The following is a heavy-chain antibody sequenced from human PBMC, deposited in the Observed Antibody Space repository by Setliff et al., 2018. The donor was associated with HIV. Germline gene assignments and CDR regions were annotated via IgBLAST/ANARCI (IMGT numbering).Heavy chain of an antibody. J-gene: IGHJ5*01. CDR1: GFTFSNYA. Sequence: PGGSLRLSCAASGFTFSNYAMAWVRQAPGKGLVWVSRINTDGSSATYADSVKGRFTNSRDNAKNTLYLQMDSLGAEDTAVYYCARGGANPSWFDSWGQGTLVTVSS. V-gene: IGHV3-74*03. CDR2: INTDGSSA. D-gene: IGHD3-16*01. CDR3: ARGGANPSWFDS.